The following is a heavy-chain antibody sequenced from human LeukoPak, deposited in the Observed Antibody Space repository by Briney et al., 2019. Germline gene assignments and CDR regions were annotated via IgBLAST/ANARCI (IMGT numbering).Heavy chain of an antibody. J-gene: IGHJ4*02. D-gene: IGHD4-23*01. CDR2: ISPNSGGT. CDR3: AISSMTTVVTLFDY. V-gene: IGHV1-2*02. CDR1: GYTFTGYY. Sequence: ASVKVSCKASGYTFTGYYMHWVRQAPGQGLEWMGWISPNSGGTNYAQKFQGRVTMTRDTSISTAYMELSSLRSDDTAVYYCAISSMTTVVTLFDYWGQGTLVTVSS.